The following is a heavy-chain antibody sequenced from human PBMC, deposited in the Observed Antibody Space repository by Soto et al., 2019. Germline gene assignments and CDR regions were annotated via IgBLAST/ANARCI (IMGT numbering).Heavy chain of an antibody. CDR2: IIPILGIA. Sequence: ASVKVSCKASGGTFSSYTISWVRQAPGQGLEWMGRIIPILGIANYAQKFQGRVTITADKSTSTAYMELSSLRSEDTAVYYCARVGCTGGSCKPYAYYAMDVWGQGTTVTVSS. D-gene: IGHD2-15*01. V-gene: IGHV1-69*02. CDR1: GGTFSSYT. CDR3: ARVGCTGGSCKPYAYYAMDV. J-gene: IGHJ6*02.